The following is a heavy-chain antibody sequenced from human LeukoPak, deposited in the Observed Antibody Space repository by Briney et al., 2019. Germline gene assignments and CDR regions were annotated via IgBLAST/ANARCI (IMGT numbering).Heavy chain of an antibody. CDR3: ARGPSYYYDSSGYFFDY. Sequence: SSVKVSCKTSGYTFTGYYMHWVRQAPGQGLEWMGWLNPNSGGTNYAQKFQGRVTMTRDTSISTAYMELSRLRSDDTAVYYCARGPSYYYDSSGYFFDYWGQGTLVTVSS. CDR1: GYTFTGYY. J-gene: IGHJ4*02. CDR2: LNPNSGGT. D-gene: IGHD3-22*01. V-gene: IGHV1-2*02.